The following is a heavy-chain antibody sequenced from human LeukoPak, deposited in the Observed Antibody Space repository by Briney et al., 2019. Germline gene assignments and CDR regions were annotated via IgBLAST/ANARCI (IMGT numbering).Heavy chain of an antibody. Sequence: TGGSLRLSCTASGFTFSRSWMNWISQVPGKGREWVANINPDGDGMRFVDSVKGRFTMSRDNAQSSLHLQMNSLRVEDTAFYYCAAWTDRGYSYWGQGVLVTVSS. CDR3: AAWTDRGYSY. CDR2: INPDGDGM. D-gene: IGHD5-12*01. CDR1: GFTFSRSW. V-gene: IGHV3-7*01. J-gene: IGHJ4*02.